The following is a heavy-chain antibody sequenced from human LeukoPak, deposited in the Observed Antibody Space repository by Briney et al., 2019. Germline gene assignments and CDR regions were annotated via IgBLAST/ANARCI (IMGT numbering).Heavy chain of an antibody. CDR2: IFIGGSS. V-gene: IGHV4-4*07. J-gene: IGHJ4*02. D-gene: IGHD6-19*01. CDR3: ARGGLLIHGWFLDY. Sequence: PEPLSLTRSVSSGSILGYYWSWIGPPAGKGLEGIGRIFIGGSSNYSPSLMSRVTISVDASKNQFSLKLSSVTAADTAVYYCARGGLLIHGWFLDYLGQGTLVTVSS. CDR1: SGSILGYY.